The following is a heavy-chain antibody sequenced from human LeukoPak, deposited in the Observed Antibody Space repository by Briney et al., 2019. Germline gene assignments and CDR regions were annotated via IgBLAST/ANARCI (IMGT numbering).Heavy chain of an antibody. Sequence: PGGSLRLSCAASGFTLSSYSMNWVRQAPGKGLEWVSSISSSSSYIYYADSVKGRFTISRDNAKNSLYLQMNSLRAEDTAVYYCARVGILTGYYHKTNWGQGTLVTVSS. CDR1: GFTLSSYS. J-gene: IGHJ4*02. CDR3: ARVGILTGYYHKTN. CDR2: ISSSSSYI. V-gene: IGHV3-21*01. D-gene: IGHD3-9*01.